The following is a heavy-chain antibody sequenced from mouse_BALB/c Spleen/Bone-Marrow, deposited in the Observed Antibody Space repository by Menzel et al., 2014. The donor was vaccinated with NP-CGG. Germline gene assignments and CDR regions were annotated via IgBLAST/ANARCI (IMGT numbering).Heavy chain of an antibody. D-gene: IGHD2-1*01. J-gene: IGHJ3*01. Sequence: EVQLQESGGGLVQPGGSMKLSCVASGFTFSDAWMDWVRQSPEKGLEWVAEIRSKPNNHATYYAESVKGRFTISRGDSKSSVYLQMNSLRAEDTGIYYCMDGNLFAYWGQGTLVTVSA. CDR3: MDGNLFAY. V-gene: IGHV6-6*01. CDR2: IRSKPNNHAT. CDR1: GFTFSDAW.